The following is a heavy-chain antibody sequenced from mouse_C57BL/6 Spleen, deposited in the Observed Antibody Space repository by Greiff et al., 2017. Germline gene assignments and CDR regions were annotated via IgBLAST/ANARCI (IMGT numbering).Heavy chain of an antibody. J-gene: IGHJ2*01. Sequence: EVHLVESGGGLVKPGGSLKLSCAASGFTFSSYAMSWVRQTPEKRLEWVATISDGGSYTYYPDNVKGRFTISRDNAKNNLYLQMSHLKSEDTAMYYCARDGHGYDYWGQGTTLTVSS. CDR3: ARDGHGYDY. D-gene: IGHD2-2*01. V-gene: IGHV5-4*01. CDR2: ISDGGSYT. CDR1: GFTFSSYA.